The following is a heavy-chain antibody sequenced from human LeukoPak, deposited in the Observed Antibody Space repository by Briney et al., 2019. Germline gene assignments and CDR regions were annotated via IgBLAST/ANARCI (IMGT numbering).Heavy chain of an antibody. CDR1: GYTFTSYA. D-gene: IGHD5-12*01. J-gene: IGHJ4*02. CDR2: INAGNGNT. Sequence: ASVKVSCKASGYTFTSYAMHWVRQAPGQRLEWMGWINAGNGNTKYSQKFQGRVTITRDTSASTAYMELSSLRSEDTAVYYCARVVHRVDSGYDTFDYWGQGTLVTVSS. V-gene: IGHV1-3*01. CDR3: ARVVHRVDSGYDTFDY.